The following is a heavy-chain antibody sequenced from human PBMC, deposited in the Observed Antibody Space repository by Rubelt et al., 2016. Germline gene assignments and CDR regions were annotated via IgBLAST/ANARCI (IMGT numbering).Heavy chain of an antibody. CDR2: IYYSGST. V-gene: IGHV4-39*01. CDR3: ATHYYGMDV. Sequence: QLQLQESGPGLVKPSETLSLTCTVSGGSISSSSYYWGWIRQPPGKGLEWIGSIYYSGSTYYNPSLKSRVTISVDTSKNQFSLNLGSWSAADTAVYDCATHYYGMDVWGQGTTVTVSS. CDR1: GGSISSSSYY. J-gene: IGHJ6*02.